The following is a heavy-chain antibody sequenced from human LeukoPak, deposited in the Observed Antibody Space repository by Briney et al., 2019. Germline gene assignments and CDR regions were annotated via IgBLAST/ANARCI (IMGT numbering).Heavy chain of an antibody. CDR3: ARASPYGRLTFNY. D-gene: IGHD3-10*01. CDR1: GFTLSDYY. J-gene: IGHJ4*02. CDR2: ISSRSSSTYT. Sequence: KAGGSLRLSCAASGFTLSDYYMSWIRQAPGKGLEWVSYISSRSSSTYTNDADSVKGRFTISRDDAKNSVYLQMNSLRAEDTAVYYCARASPYGRLTFNYWGQGTLVTVSS. V-gene: IGHV3-11*06.